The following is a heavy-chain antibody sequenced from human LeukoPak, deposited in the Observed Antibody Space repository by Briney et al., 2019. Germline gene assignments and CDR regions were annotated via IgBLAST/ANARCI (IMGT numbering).Heavy chain of an antibody. CDR2: IYHSGST. D-gene: IGHD1-26*01. Sequence: SETLSLTCTVSGYSISSGYYWGWIRQPPGKGLEWIGSIYHSGSTYYNPSLKSRVTISVDTSTNQFSLQLSSVTAADTAVYYCARAVVVYASGSYYTGNFDYWGQGTLVTVSS. V-gene: IGHV4-38-2*02. CDR1: GYSISSGYY. CDR3: ARAVVVYASGSYYTGNFDY. J-gene: IGHJ4*02.